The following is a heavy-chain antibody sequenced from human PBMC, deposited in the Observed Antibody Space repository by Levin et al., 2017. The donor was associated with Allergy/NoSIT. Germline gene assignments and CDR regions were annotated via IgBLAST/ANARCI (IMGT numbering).Heavy chain of an antibody. J-gene: IGHJ4*02. CDR2: ISSSSSTI. CDR1: GFTLSSYS. D-gene: IGHD3-10*01. V-gene: IGHV3-48*01. Sequence: GGSLRLSCAASGFTLSSYSMNWVRQAPGKGLEWVSYISSSSSTIYYADSVKGRFTISRDNAKNSLYLQMNSLRGEDTAVYYCARDLGLDGDWGQGTLVTVSS. CDR3: ARDLGLDGD.